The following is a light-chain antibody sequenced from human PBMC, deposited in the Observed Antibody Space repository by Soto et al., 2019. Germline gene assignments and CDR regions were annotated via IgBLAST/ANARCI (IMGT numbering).Light chain of an antibody. CDR1: SSDVGGYNH. CDR2: DVS. J-gene: IGLJ1*01. Sequence: QSVLTQPRSVSGSPGQSVAISCTGTSSDVGGYNHVSWYQQHPGKVPKHMIYDVSKRPSGVPDRFSGSKSGNTASLTISGLQAEDEADYYCCSYAGTYTFVFGTGTKVTVL. CDR3: CSYAGTYTFV. V-gene: IGLV2-11*01.